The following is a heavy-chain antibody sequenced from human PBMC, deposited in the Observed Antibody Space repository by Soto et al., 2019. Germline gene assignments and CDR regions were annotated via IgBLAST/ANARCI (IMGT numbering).Heavy chain of an antibody. CDR2: ISWDGGTT. V-gene: IGHV3-43*01. D-gene: IGHD6-13*01. CDR1: GFTFNDYT. Sequence: GGSLILSCAASGFTFNDYTMHWVLQAPGKGLEWVSLISWDGGTTYYADSVKGRFTISRDNSKNSLYLQMNSLTTEDTAFYYCAKEMGGIAPYYFDYWGQGTLVTVSS. J-gene: IGHJ4*02. CDR3: AKEMGGIAPYYFDY.